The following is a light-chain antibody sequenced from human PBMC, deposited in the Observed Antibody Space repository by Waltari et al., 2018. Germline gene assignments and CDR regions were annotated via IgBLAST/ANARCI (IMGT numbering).Light chain of an antibody. CDR3: QQRADWPLT. V-gene: IGKV3-11*01. Sequence: EIVLTQSPGTLSLSPGERATLSCRASQSVTRYLAWYQQKPGLAPRLLIYDTSNRATGIPARFIGSGSETDFSLTITSLESEDFAVYYCQQRADWPLTFGGGTKVEIK. CDR2: DTS. CDR1: QSVTRY. J-gene: IGKJ4*01.